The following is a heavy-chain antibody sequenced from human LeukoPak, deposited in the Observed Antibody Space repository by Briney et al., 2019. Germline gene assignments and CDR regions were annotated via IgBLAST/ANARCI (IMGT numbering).Heavy chain of an antibody. CDR3: ARTITGTTDFDY. CDR2: INPNSGGT. CDR1: GYTFTGYY. Sequence: ASVKVSCKASGYTFTGYYMHWVRQAPGQGLEWMGWINPNSGGTNYSQKFQGRVAMTRDTSISTAYMELSRLRSDDTAVYYCARTITGTTDFDYWGQGTLVTVSS. J-gene: IGHJ4*02. D-gene: IGHD1-7*01. V-gene: IGHV1-2*02.